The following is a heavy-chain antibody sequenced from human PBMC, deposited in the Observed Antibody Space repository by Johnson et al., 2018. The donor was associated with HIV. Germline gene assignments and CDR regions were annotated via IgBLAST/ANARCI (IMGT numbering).Heavy chain of an antibody. V-gene: IGHV3-13*01. CDR1: GFTFSSYA. CDR3: ARGSSYYYDSSGSDAFDI. Sequence: VQLVESGGELVQPGGSLRLSCAASGFTFSSYAMHWVRQATGKGLEWVSAIGTAGDTSYPGSVKGRFTISRENAKNSLYLQMNSLRAGDTAGYYCARGSSYYYDSSGSDAFDIWGQGTMVTVSS. CDR2: IGTAGDT. D-gene: IGHD3-22*01. J-gene: IGHJ3*02.